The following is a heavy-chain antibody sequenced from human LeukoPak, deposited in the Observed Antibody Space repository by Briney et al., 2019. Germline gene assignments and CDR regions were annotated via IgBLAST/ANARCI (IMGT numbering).Heavy chain of an antibody. J-gene: IGHJ4*02. V-gene: IGHV3-53*01. Sequence: GGSLRLSCEASGFTVSSSYMSWVRQAPGKGLEWVSVIYSGGSTYYAASVKGRFTISRDNSKNTPYLQMNSLRAEDTDVYYFARTPMVRGDDFDYWGQGTLVTVSS. CDR3: ARTPMVRGDDFDY. CDR1: GFTVSSSY. D-gene: IGHD3-10*01. CDR2: IYSGGST.